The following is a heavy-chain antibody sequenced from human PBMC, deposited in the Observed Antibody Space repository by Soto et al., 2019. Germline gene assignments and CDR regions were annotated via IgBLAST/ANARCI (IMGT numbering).Heavy chain of an antibody. J-gene: IGHJ4*02. D-gene: IGHD3-3*01. CDR1: GFTFSSSA. CDR3: AKELDFWSGYTDY. Sequence: GGSLRLSCAASGFTFSSSAMSWVRQAPGQGLEWVSAISGSGGGTYYADSVKGRFTISRDNSKNTLYLQMNSLRAEDTAVYYCAKELDFWSGYTDYWGQGTLVTVSS. CDR2: ISGSGGGT. V-gene: IGHV3-23*01.